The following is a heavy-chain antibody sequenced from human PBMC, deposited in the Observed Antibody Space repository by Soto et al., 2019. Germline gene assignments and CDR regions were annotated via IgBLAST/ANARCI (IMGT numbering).Heavy chain of an antibody. CDR1: GFTFSSYA. V-gene: IGHV3-23*01. CDR3: AKDQGYCSSTSCYDAFDI. D-gene: IGHD2-2*01. CDR2: ISGSGGST. Sequence: QLGGSLRLSCAASGFTFSSYAMSWVRQAPGKGLEWVSAISGSGGSTYYADSVKGRFTISRDNSKNTLYLQMNSLRAEDTAVYYCAKDQGYCSSTSCYDAFDIWGQGTMVTVSS. J-gene: IGHJ3*02.